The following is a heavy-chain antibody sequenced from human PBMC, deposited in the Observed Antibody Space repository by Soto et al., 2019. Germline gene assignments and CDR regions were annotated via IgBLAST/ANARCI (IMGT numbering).Heavy chain of an antibody. CDR2: MNPNSGNT. CDR3: ARGGITMIVVVISDYGMDV. D-gene: IGHD3-22*01. J-gene: IGHJ6*02. V-gene: IGHV1-8*01. CDR1: GYNFTSYD. Sequence: SVKVSCKASGYNFTSYDITWVLQATGQGLEWMGWMNPNSGNTGYAQKFQGRVTMTRNTSISTAYMELSSLRSEDTAVYYCARGGITMIVVVISDYGMDVWGQATTVTVSS.